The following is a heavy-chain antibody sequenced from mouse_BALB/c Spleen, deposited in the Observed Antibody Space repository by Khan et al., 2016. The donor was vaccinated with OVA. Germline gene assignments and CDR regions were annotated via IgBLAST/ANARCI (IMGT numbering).Heavy chain of an antibody. CDR2: ISYSGST. J-gene: IGHJ2*01. CDR3: ARTARIKY. V-gene: IGHV3-1*02. Sequence: EVELVESGPGLVKPSQSLSLTCTVTGFSITSGYGWYLIRQFPGNQLEWMGYISYSGSTNNNPSISRLISITRNSSNNQFFLQLNSVTTEDTATYYCARTARIKYWGQGTTLTVSS. CDR1: GFSITSGYG. D-gene: IGHD3-3*01.